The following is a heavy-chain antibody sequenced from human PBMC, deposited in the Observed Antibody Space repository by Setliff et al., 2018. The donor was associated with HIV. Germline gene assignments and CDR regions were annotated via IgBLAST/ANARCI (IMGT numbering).Heavy chain of an antibody. J-gene: IGHJ4*02. CDR1: GYSISSGYY. CDR2: IFHSAST. V-gene: IGHV4-38-2*01. CDR3: ARRGAYGYDYFDY. D-gene: IGHD5-12*01. Sequence: SETLSLTCAVSGYSISSGYYWGWIRQPPGKGLEWIGSIFHSASTIYNPSLKSRVTISIDTSKNQFSLKLTSVTAADTAVYYCARRGAYGYDYFDYWGPGTLVTVSS.